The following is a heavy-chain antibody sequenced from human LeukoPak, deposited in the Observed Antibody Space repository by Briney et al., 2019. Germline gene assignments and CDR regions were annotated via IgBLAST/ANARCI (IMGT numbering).Heavy chain of an antibody. J-gene: IGHJ4*02. Sequence: GSLRLSCAASGFTFSNYDMSWVRQAPGKGLEWVSGISGSGGSTYHADSVKGRFTISRDNSKNTLYLQMNSLRAEDTAVYYCAKELDSSGYFDYWGQGTLVTVSS. CDR2: ISGSGGST. CDR1: GFTFSNYD. D-gene: IGHD3-22*01. V-gene: IGHV3-23*01. CDR3: AKELDSSGYFDY.